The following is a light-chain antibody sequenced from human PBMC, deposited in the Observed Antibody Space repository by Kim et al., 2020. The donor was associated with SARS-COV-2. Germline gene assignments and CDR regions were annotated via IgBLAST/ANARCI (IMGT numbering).Light chain of an antibody. V-gene: IGLV1-40*01. CDR2: GNS. CDR1: GSNIGAGYD. J-gene: IGLJ1*01. Sequence: RVTISCTGSGSNIGAGYDVHWYQQLPGTAPKLLSYGNSNRPSGVPDRFSGSKSGTSASLAITGLQAEDEADYYCQSYDSSLSGYVFGTGTKVTVL. CDR3: QSYDSSLSGYV.